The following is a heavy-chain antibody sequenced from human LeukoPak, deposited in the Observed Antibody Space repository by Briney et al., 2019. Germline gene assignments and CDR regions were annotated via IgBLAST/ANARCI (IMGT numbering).Heavy chain of an antibody. J-gene: IGHJ6*03. Sequence: SETLSLTCTVSGGSISSGSYYWSWIRQPAGKGLEWIGRIYTSGSTNYNPSLKSRVTISVDTSKNQFSLKLSSVTAADTAVYYCARRGLSSSYYYYYYMDVWGKGTTVTVSS. CDR3: ARRGLSSSYYYYYYMDV. CDR1: GGSISSGSYY. CDR2: IYTSGST. D-gene: IGHD6-6*01. V-gene: IGHV4-61*02.